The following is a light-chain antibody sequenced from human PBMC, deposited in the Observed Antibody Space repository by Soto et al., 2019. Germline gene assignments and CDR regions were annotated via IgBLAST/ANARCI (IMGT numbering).Light chain of an antibody. Sequence: EIVTTQSPATLSVSPGGRATLSGRASQSVSSYLAWYQQKPGQAPRLLINGASSRATGIPDRFSGSGSGTDFTLTVSRLEPEDFAVYYCQQYGNSPITFGRGTRLEIK. CDR2: GAS. V-gene: IGKV3-20*01. J-gene: IGKJ5*01. CDR3: QQYGNSPIT. CDR1: QSVSSY.